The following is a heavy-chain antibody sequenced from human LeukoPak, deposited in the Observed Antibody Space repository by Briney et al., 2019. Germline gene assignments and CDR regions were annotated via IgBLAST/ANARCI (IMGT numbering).Heavy chain of an antibody. Sequence: SVKVSCKASGGTFSSYAISWVRQAPGQGLEWMGGIIPIFGTANYAQKFQGRVTITVDKSTSTAYMELSSLRSEDTAVYYCARTVAGIGYFDYWGQGTLVTVSS. CDR3: ARTVAGIGYFDY. CDR1: GGTFSSYA. V-gene: IGHV1-69*06. D-gene: IGHD6-19*01. CDR2: IIPIFGTA. J-gene: IGHJ4*02.